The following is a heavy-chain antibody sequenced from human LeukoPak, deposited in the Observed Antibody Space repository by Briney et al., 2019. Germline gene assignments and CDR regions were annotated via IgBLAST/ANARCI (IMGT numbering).Heavy chain of an antibody. Sequence: PGGSLRLSCAASGFTFSSYSMNWVRQAPGKGLEWVSYISSSSSTIYYADSVKGRFTISRDNAKNSLYLQMNSLRAEDTAVYYCARSPRTGDFDYWGQGTLVTVSS. CDR2: ISSSSSTI. CDR3: ARSPRTGDFDY. J-gene: IGHJ4*02. CDR1: GFTFSSYS. D-gene: IGHD7-27*01. V-gene: IGHV3-48*04.